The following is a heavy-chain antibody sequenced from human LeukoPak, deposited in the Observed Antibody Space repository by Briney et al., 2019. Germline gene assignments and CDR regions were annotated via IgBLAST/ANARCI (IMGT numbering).Heavy chain of an antibody. D-gene: IGHD3-3*01. V-gene: IGHV3-23*01. CDR2: ISGSGGST. J-gene: IGHJ4*02. CDR1: GFTFSSYA. CDR3: AKDHLYDFWSGYYDY. Sequence: GGSLRLSCAASGFTFSSYAKSWVRQAPGKGLEWVSAISGSGGSTYYADSAKGRFTISRDNSKNTLFLQMNSLRAEDTAVYYCAKDHLYDFWSGYYDYWGQGTLVTVSS.